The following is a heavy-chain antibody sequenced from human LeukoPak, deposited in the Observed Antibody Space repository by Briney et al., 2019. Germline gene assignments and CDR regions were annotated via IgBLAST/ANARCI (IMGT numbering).Heavy chain of an antibody. CDR1: GGSISSSSYY. CDR3: ARAPGGNYDILTGYSSRCFDP. J-gene: IGHJ5*02. D-gene: IGHD3-9*01. CDR2: IYYSGST. Sequence: SETLSLTCTVSGGSISSSSYYWGCIRQPPGKGLECIGSIYYSGSTYYNPSLKSRVTISVDTSKNQFSLKLSSVTAADTAVYYCARAPGGNYDILTGYSSRCFDPWGQGTLVTVSS. V-gene: IGHV4-39*07.